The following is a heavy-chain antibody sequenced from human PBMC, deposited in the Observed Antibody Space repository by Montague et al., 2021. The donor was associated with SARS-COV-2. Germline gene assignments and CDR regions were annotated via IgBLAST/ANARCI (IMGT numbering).Heavy chain of an antibody. V-gene: IGHV4-59*12. J-gene: IGHJ6*02. D-gene: IGHD2-15*01. CDR3: ARGYCSGSGCYYYYGMDV. Sequence: SETLFLTCTVSGGSISSYYWSWIRQPPGKGLEWIGYIYYSGSTNYNPSLKSRVTISVDTSKDQFSLRLSSVTAAETAVYYCARGYCSGSGCYYYYGMDVWGQGTTVTVSS. CDR2: IYYSGST. CDR1: GGSISSYY.